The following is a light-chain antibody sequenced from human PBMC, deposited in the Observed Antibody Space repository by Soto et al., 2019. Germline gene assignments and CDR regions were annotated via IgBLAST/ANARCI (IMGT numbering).Light chain of an antibody. V-gene: IGKV1-8*01. CDR3: XQYXSFPLT. Sequence: AIGMTQSPSSFSASTGDRVTITCRASQGISSHLAWYQVKPGKAPRLLIYTASYLESGVPSMFSGSGSGTDFTLTISSLQSEDXXXXXXXQYXSFPLTFGGGTKVEIK. CDR2: TAS. CDR1: QGISSH. J-gene: IGKJ4*01.